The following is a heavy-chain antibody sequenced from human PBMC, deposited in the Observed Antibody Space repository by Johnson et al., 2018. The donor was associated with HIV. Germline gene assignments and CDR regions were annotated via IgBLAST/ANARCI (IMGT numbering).Heavy chain of an antibody. V-gene: IGHV3-30*02. Sequence: QVQLVESVGGVVQPGGSLRLSCAASGFTFSSYGMHWVRQAPGKGLEWVAFIRYDGSNKYYADSVKGRFTISRDNSKNTLYLQMNSLIAEDTAVYYCAKDGDYYDSSGRAFDIWGQGTMVTVSS. J-gene: IGHJ3*02. D-gene: IGHD3-22*01. CDR3: AKDGDYYDSSGRAFDI. CDR1: GFTFSSYG. CDR2: IRYDGSNK.